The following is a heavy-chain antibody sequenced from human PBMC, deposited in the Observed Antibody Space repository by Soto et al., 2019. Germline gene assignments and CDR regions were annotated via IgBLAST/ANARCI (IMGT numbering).Heavy chain of an antibody. Sequence: EVHLWESGGGLVQPGGSLRLSCAASGFTFSTYTMSWVRQAPGKGLEWVSSISGGGDSPSYADTVQGRFTISRDNPKNTLYLQMNSLRAEDPALYYCAKARCSTANCYVPDYWGQGTLVTVSS. D-gene: IGHD2-2*01. CDR1: GFTFSTYT. CDR3: AKARCSTANCYVPDY. CDR2: ISGGGDSP. J-gene: IGHJ4*02. V-gene: IGHV3-23*01.